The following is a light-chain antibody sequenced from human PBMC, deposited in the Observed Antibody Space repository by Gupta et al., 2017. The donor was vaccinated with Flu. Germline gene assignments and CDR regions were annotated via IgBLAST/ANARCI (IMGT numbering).Light chain of an antibody. V-gene: IGKV3-15*01. CDR1: QSVSSN. Sequence: EIVMTQSLATLFVSPGESANLSCRASQSVSSNLAWYQQKPGQTPRLLIYDASTSAAGVPARFSSSGSGTEFTLTISSLQSEDFALYYCQQYNNWPPLTFGGGTKVEIK. CDR3: QQYNNWPPLT. J-gene: IGKJ4*01. CDR2: DAS.